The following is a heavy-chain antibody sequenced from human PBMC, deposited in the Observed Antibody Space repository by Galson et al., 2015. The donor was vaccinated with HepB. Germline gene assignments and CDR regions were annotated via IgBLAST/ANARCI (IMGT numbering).Heavy chain of an antibody. CDR1: GFTFSSYA. V-gene: IGHV3-23*01. CDR2: ISGSGGST. Sequence: SLRLSCAASGFTFSSYAMSWVRQAPGKGLEWVSAISGSGGSTYYADSVKGRFTISRDNSKNTLYLQMNSLRAEDTAVYYCAKPLIAGSSMITSGGVIVRAADYWGQGTLVTVSS. CDR3: AKPLIAGSSMITSGGVIVRAADY. J-gene: IGHJ4*02. D-gene: IGHD3-16*02.